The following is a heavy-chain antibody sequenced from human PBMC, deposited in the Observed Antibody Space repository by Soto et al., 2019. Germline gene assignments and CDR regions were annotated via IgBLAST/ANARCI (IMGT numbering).Heavy chain of an antibody. CDR3: ASDPYSKIACR. J-gene: IGHJ4*02. CDR1: GFSVSDYY. D-gene: IGHD6-13*01. CDR2: IYSGGDT. V-gene: IGHV3-66*01. Sequence: HLVQSGGGLVQAGGSLRLSCAASGFSVSDYYMGWVRQAPGKGLEWVSLIYSGGDTFYADSVRGRFTISRDPSKNTLYFQVNRLRSEDTALYFWASDPYSKIACRWGQGALFFGSS.